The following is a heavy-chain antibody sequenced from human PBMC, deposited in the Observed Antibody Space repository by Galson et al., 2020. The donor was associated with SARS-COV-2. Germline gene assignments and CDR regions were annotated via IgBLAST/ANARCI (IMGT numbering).Heavy chain of an antibody. D-gene: IGHD3-10*01. CDR3: ARDTPHETMVRGYYFDY. CDR1: GGSISSSSYY. J-gene: IGHJ4*02. Sequence: SETLSLTCTVSGGSISSSSYYWGWIRQPPGKGLEWIGSIYSSGSTYYTPSLKSRVTISVATSKNQFSLKLSSVTAADTAVYYCARDTPHETMVRGYYFDYWGQGTLVTVSS. V-gene: IGHV4-39*07. CDR2: IYSSGST.